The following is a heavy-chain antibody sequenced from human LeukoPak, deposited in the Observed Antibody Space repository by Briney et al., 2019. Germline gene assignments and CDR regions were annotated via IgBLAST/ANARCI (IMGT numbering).Heavy chain of an antibody. V-gene: IGHV3-48*01. CDR3: TRDQASVAFDY. CDR2: STVGSGAT. CDR1: GFSISVHS. D-gene: IGHD2-15*01. Sequence: GGSLRLSCISSGFSISVHSMLWLRHSPGEGLEWVSYSTVGSGATFYADSVKGRFTITRDNDKNALYLQMNSLRREDTAVYYCTRDQASVAFDYWGQGTLVTVSS. J-gene: IGHJ4*02.